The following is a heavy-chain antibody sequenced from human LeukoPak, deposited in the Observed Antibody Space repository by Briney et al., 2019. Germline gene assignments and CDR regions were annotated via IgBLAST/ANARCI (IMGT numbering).Heavy chain of an antibody. CDR3: ARARVVPAAMRDYYYYYMDV. V-gene: IGHV5-51*01. J-gene: IGHJ6*03. D-gene: IGHD2-2*01. CDR1: GYSFTSYW. CDR2: IYPGDSDT. Sequence: GESLKISCQGSGYSFTSYWIGWVRQMPGKGLEWMGIIYPGDSDTRYSPSFQGQVTISADKSISTAYLQWSSLKASDTAMYYCARARVVPAAMRDYYYYYMDVWGKGTTVTVSS.